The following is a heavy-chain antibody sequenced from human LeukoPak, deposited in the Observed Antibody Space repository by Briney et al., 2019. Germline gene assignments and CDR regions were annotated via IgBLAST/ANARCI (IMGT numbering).Heavy chain of an antibody. J-gene: IGHJ4*02. D-gene: IGHD2-15*01. CDR2: IYYSGST. CDR1: GGSISSYY. CDR3: ASRYCSGGSCTDY. V-gene: IGHV4-59*01. Sequence: PSETLSLTCTVSGGSISSYYWSWIRQPPGKGLEWIGYIYYSGSTNYNPSLKSRVTISVDTSKNQFSLKLSSVTAADTAVYYCASRYCSGGSCTDYWGQGTLVTVSS.